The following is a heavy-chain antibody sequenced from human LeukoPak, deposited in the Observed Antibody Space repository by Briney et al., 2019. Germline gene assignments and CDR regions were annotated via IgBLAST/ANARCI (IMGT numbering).Heavy chain of an antibody. Sequence: PGGSLRLSCAASGFTFSSYAMSWVRQAPGKGLEWVSAISGSGDSTYYADAVKGRFTISRDNSKNTLYLQMNSLRAEDTAVYYCAKEGNGDYYLDYWGQGTLVTVSS. CDR2: ISGSGDST. CDR1: GFTFSSYA. V-gene: IGHV3-23*01. D-gene: IGHD4-17*01. J-gene: IGHJ4*02. CDR3: AKEGNGDYYLDY.